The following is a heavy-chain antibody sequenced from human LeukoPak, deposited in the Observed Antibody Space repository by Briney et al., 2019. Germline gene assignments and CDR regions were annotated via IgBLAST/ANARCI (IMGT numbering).Heavy chain of an antibody. Sequence: GGPLRLSCAASGFTLTNDFMTWVRQAPGKGLEWVGRIKSEIEGGTTDHAASVKGRFAISRDESTNTLFLQMNSLRNEDTAVYYCALAWFGESRDGLDIWGRGSMVVVSS. D-gene: IGHD3-10*01. CDR2: IKSEIEGGTT. J-gene: IGHJ3*02. V-gene: IGHV3-15*01. CDR1: GFTLTNDF. CDR3: ALAWFGESRDGLDI.